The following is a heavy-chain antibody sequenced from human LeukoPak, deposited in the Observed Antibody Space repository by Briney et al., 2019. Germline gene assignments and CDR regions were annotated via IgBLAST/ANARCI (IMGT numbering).Heavy chain of an antibody. CDR1: GFTFSSYW. J-gene: IGHJ4*02. CDR2: IKQDGSEK. D-gene: IGHD2-2*03. Sequence: PGGSLSLSCAATGFTFSSYWMSWVRQAPGKGLEWVANIKQDGSEKYYVDSVKGRFTISRDNAKNSLYLQMNSLRAEDTAVYYCARDCCRWKLSPFDYWGQGTLVTVSS. V-gene: IGHV3-7*01. CDR3: ARDCCRWKLSPFDY.